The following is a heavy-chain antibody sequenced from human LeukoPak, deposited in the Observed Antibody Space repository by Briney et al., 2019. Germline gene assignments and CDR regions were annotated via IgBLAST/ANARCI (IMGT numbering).Heavy chain of an antibody. V-gene: IGHV4-30-2*01. CDR2: IYHSGRT. J-gene: IGHJ3*02. CDR1: GGAISSGGYY. CDR3: ARSAFDI. Sequence: PSQTLSLTCTVSGGAISSGGYYWSCIRQPPGKGQEWIAYIYHSGRTYYNPSLKSRVTMSLDRYKNQFSLKLSSATAADTAVYYCARSAFDIWGQGTMATVSS.